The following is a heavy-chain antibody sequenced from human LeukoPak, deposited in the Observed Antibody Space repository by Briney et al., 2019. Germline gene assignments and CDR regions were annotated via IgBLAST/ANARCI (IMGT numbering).Heavy chain of an antibody. Sequence: GGSLRLSCAASGFTFSSYAMSWVRQAPGKGLEWVSAISGSGGSTYYADSVKGRFTISRDNAKNSLYLQMNSLRAEDTAVYYCAREGWIVATIRPRPFDYWGQGTLVTVSS. CDR2: ISGSGGST. D-gene: IGHD5-12*01. CDR1: GFTFSSYA. CDR3: AREGWIVATIRPRPFDY. V-gene: IGHV3-23*01. J-gene: IGHJ4*02.